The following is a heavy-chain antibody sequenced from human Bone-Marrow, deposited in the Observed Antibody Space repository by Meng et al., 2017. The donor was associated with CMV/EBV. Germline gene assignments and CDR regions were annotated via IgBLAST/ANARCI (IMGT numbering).Heavy chain of an antibody. Sequence: ASVKVSCKASGYTFTSYFMHWLRQAPGQGLEWMGLINPSGGSTSYAQKFQDRVTMIRDTSTSTVYMELSSLTSEDTAIYYCATGVVEAVPAAIGGADSFDIWGQGTMVTVSS. CDR1: GYTFTSYF. CDR3: ATGVVEAVPAAIGGADSFDI. D-gene: IGHD2-2*01. J-gene: IGHJ3*02. CDR2: INPSGGST. V-gene: IGHV1-46*01.